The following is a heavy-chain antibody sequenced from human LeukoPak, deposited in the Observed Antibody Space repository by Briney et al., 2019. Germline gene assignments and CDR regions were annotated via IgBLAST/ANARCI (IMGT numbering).Heavy chain of an antibody. CDR2: INHSGST. CDR3: ARGAQLWLPSYYYYYMDV. J-gene: IGHJ6*03. V-gene: IGHV4-34*01. D-gene: IGHD5-18*01. Sequence: PSETLSLTCAVYGGSFGGYYWSWIRQPPGKGLEWIGEINHSGSTNYNPSLKSRVTISVDTSKNQFSLKLSSVTAADTAVYYCARGAQLWLPSYYYYYMDVWGKGTTVTVSS. CDR1: GGSFGGYY.